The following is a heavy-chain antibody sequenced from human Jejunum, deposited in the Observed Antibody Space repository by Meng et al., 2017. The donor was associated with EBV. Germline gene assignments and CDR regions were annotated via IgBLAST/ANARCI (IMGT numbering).Heavy chain of an antibody. Sequence: QVQLQQWGEGLLKPSETLSLTFAVYGGSFSDYYWTWIRQPPGKGLEWIGEINHGGGAIYNPSLKSRVTISVDTSKNQFSLKLSSVTAADTAVYYCARLGGYASGTYYPIDPWGQGTLVTVSS. V-gene: IGHV4-34*01. CDR3: ARLGGYASGTYYPIDP. J-gene: IGHJ5*02. CDR1: GGSFSDYY. D-gene: IGHD3-10*01. CDR2: INHGGGA.